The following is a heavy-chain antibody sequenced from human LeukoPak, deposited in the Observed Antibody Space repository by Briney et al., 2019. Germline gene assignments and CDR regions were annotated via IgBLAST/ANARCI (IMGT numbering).Heavy chain of an antibody. CDR1: GFTFSSYW. CDR3: ITYTAMVPRSMDY. Sequence: GGSLRLSCAASGFTFSSYWMSWVRQAPGKGLEWVANIKQDGSEKDYVDSVKGRFTISRDNAKNSLFLQMNSLRAEDTAVYYCITYTAMVPRSMDYWGQGTLVTVSS. V-gene: IGHV3-7*05. D-gene: IGHD5-18*01. CDR2: IKQDGSEK. J-gene: IGHJ4*02.